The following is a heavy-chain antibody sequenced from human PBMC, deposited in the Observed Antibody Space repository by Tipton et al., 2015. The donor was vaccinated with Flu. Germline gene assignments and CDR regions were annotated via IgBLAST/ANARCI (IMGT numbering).Heavy chain of an antibody. Sequence: TLSLTCTVSGGSISSYYWSWIRQPPGKGLERIGYIYYSGSTNYNPSLKSRVTISVDTSKNQFSLKLSSVTAADTAVYYCARGLGLPLGYWGQGTLVTVSS. CDR2: IYYSGST. D-gene: IGHD3-16*02. CDR3: ARGLGLPLGY. V-gene: IGHV4-59*12. J-gene: IGHJ4*02. CDR1: GGSISSYY.